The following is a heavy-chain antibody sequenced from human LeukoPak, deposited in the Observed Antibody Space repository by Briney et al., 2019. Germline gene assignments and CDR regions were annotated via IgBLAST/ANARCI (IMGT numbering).Heavy chain of an antibody. J-gene: IGHJ4*02. CDR1: GFTFSSYS. V-gene: IGHV3-21*04. CDR2: ISSRSSYR. D-gene: IGHD3-22*01. Sequence: GGSLRLSCAASGFTFSSYSMNWVRQAPGKGLEWVSSISSRSSYRYYADSMKGRFTISRDNAKNSLYLQMNSLRAEDTAVYYCARDLYRIVVVPHYFDYWGQGTLVTVSS. CDR3: ARDLYRIVVVPHYFDY.